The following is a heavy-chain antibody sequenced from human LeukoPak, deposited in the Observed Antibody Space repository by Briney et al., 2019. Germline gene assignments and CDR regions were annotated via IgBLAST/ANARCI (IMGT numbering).Heavy chain of an antibody. CDR3: AKGADYSYYYYYGMDV. Sequence: GASLRLSCAASGFTLSSYAMSWVRQAPGKGLEWVSAISGSGGSTYYADSVKGRFTISRDNSKNTLYLQMNSLRAEDTAVYYCAKGADYSYYYYYGMDVWGQGTTVTVSS. CDR1: GFTLSSYA. V-gene: IGHV3-23*01. J-gene: IGHJ6*02. CDR2: ISGSGGST. D-gene: IGHD4-11*01.